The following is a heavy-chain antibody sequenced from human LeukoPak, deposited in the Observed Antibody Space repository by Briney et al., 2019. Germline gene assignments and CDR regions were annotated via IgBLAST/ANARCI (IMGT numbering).Heavy chain of an antibody. CDR2: ISGSGGST. CDR1: GFTFSSYA. Sequence: GGSLRLSCAASGFTFSSYAMSWVRQAPGKGLEWVSAISGSGGSTYYADSVKGRFTISRDNSKNTLYLQMNSLRAEDTAVYYCAKRAARGVGRLSLISPDDYWGQGTLVTVSS. J-gene: IGHJ4*02. D-gene: IGHD6-6*01. CDR3: AKRAARGVGRLSLISPDDY. V-gene: IGHV3-23*01.